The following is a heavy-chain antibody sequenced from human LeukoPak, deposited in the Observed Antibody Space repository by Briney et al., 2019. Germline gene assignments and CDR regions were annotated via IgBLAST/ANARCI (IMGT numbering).Heavy chain of an antibody. CDR2: IYYSGST. V-gene: IGHV4-39*01. J-gene: IGHJ5*02. Sequence: SETLSLTCTVSGGSISSSSYYWGWIRQPPGKGLEWIGSIYYSGSTYYNPSLKSRITISVDTSKNQFSLKLSSVTAADTAVYYCAGLIRPGWFDPWGQGTLVTVSS. CDR1: GGSISSSSYY. D-gene: IGHD1-14*01. CDR3: AGLIRPGWFDP.